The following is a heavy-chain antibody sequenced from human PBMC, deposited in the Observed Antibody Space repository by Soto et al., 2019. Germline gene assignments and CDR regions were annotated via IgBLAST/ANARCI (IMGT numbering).Heavy chain of an antibody. V-gene: IGHV4-30-4*01. Sequence: HVQLQESGPGLVKPSQTLSLTCTVSGCSISSGDYYWSCIRQPPGKGLEWIGAIYYSARTYYTPSLKSRFIISVDTSKNQFSLKLNSVTAADTAVYYCASRHSSPYFDYWGQGTLVTVSS. CDR3: ASRHSSPYFDY. J-gene: IGHJ4*02. CDR1: GCSISSGDYY. D-gene: IGHD6-13*01. CDR2: IYYSART.